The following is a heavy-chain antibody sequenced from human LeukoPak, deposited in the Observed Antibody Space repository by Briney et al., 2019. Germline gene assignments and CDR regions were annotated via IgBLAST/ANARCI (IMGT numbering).Heavy chain of an antibody. V-gene: IGHV1-2*02. J-gene: IGHJ5*02. CDR1: GYTFTGYY. CDR2: INPNSGGT. D-gene: IGHD2-15*01. CDR3: ARGDCSVSGCHGGNWFDP. Sequence: ASVKVSCKASGYTFTGYYIHWVRPAPGQGLEWMGWINPNSGGTKYAQSFQGRVTMTRDTSSSTAHMELSRLRSDDTAVYYCARGDCSVSGCHGGNWFDPWGEGTLVTVSS.